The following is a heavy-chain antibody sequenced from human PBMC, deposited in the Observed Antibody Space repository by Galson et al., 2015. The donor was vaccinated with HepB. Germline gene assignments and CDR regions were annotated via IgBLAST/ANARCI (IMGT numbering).Heavy chain of an antibody. Sequence: ETLSLTCTVSGGSIPSYYWSWIRQPPGKGLEWIGYIYYSGSTNYNPSLKSRVTISVDTSKNQFSLRLSSVTAADTAVYYCASFTNSGFGYWGQGTLVTVPS. J-gene: IGHJ4*02. CDR1: GGSIPSYY. CDR2: IYYSGST. V-gene: IGHV4-59*01. D-gene: IGHD6-19*01. CDR3: ASFTNSGFGY.